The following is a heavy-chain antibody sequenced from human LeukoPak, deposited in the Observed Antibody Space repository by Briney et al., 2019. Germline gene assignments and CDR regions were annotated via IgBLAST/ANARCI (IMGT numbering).Heavy chain of an antibody. V-gene: IGHV3-21*01. Sequence: GGSLRLSCAASGFTFSSYSMNWVRQAPGKGLEWVSSISSSSSYIYYADSVKGRFTISRDNAKNSLYLQMNSLRAEDTAVYYCARDGANTNAFDIWGQGTMVTVSS. J-gene: IGHJ3*02. CDR2: ISSSSSYI. CDR1: GFTFSSYS. CDR3: ARDGANTNAFDI. D-gene: IGHD4/OR15-4a*01.